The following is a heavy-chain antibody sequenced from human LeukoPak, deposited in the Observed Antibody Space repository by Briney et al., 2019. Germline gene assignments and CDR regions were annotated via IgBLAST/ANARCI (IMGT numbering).Heavy chain of an antibody. J-gene: IGHJ5*02. CDR2: IYHRGST. CDR1: GGSISSSNW. CDR3: ARGLNYYGSTSNWFDP. V-gene: IGHV4-4*02. D-gene: IGHD3-10*01. Sequence: SGTLSLTCAVSGGSISSSNWWSWVRQPPGKGLEWIGEIYHRGSTNYNPSLKSRVTISVDKSKNQFSLKLSSVTAADTAVYYCARGLNYYGSTSNWFDPWGQGTLVTVS.